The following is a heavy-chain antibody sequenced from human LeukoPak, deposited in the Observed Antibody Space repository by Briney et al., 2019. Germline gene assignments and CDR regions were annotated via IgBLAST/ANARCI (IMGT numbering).Heavy chain of an antibody. D-gene: IGHD3-22*01. J-gene: IGHJ4*02. CDR3: ARALGGYYDSSAFHDY. CDR1: GFTFSSYA. CDR2: ISYDGSNK. V-gene: IGHV3-30-3*01. Sequence: GGSLRLSCAASGFTFSSYAMHWVRQAPGKGLEWVAVISYDGSNKYYADSVKGRFTISRDNSKNTLYLQMNSLRAEDTAVYYCARALGGYYDSSAFHDYWGQGTLVTVSS.